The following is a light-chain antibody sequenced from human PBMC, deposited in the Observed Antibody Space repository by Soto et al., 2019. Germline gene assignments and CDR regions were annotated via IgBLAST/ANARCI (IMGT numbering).Light chain of an antibody. J-gene: IGLJ1*01. CDR2: EVS. CDR3: HSYTSSSHRV. V-gene: IGLV2-14*01. Sequence: QSALTQPASVSGSPGQSITISCTGTSSDVGAYNFVSWYQQHPGKAPKLIIYEVSNRPSGVSNPFSGSKSGNAASLTISGLQAQDEADYYCHSYTSSSHRVFGTGTKLTVL. CDR1: SSDVGAYNF.